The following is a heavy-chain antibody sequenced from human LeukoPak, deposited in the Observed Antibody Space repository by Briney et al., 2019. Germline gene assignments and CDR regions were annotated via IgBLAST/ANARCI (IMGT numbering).Heavy chain of an antibody. CDR1: GDNVSSNSAA. J-gene: IGHJ3*02. D-gene: IGHD3-22*01. Sequence: SQTLSLTCVISGDNVSSNSAAWNWIRQSPSGGLEWLGRTYYRSKWFFDYAVSMKSRLTINSATSQSHFSLQLRSVTPEDTAVYYCARGDYDNGGGGFDIWGQGTLVTVSS. V-gene: IGHV6-1*01. CDR2: TYYRSKWFF. CDR3: ARGDYDNGGGGFDI.